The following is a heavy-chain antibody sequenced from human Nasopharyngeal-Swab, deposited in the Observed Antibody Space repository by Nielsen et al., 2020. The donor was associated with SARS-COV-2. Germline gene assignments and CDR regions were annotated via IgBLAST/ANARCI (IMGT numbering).Heavy chain of an antibody. CDR2: ISSGGST. D-gene: IGHD2-2*01. J-gene: IGHJ1*01. V-gene: IGHV4-30-4*08. Sequence: SETLSLTCTVSGASISSGGYYWTWIRQHPGKGLEWIGYISSGGSTYYNPSLSSRTTISLDTSKNQFALKLSSVTAADTAMYYCGYCSTTFCYGAYFHHWGQGTLVTVSS. CDR1: GASISSGGYY. CDR3: GYCSTTFCYGAYFHH.